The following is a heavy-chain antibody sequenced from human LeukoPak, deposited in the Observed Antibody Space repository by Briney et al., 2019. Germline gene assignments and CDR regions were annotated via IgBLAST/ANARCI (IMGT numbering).Heavy chain of an antibody. D-gene: IGHD2/OR15-2a*01. V-gene: IGHV3-33*01. Sequence: PGGSLRLSCAASGFTFSSYGMHWVRQAPGKGLEWVAVIWYDGNNKYYVDSVKGRFTISRDNSKNTLYLQMNSLRAEGTAVYYCARDHAFSPDYWGQGTLVTVSS. J-gene: IGHJ4*02. CDR2: IWYDGNNK. CDR3: ARDHAFSPDY. CDR1: GFTFSSYG.